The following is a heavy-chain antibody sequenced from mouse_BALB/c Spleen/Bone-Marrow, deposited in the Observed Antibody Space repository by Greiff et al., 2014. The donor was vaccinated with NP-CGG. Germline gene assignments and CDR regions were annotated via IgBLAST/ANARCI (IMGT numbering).Heavy chain of an antibody. V-gene: IGHV1-76*01. CDR1: GYTFTDYY. CDR2: IYPGSGNT. CDR3: ARSRGYAWFAY. J-gene: IGHJ3*01. Sequence: QVQLQQSGAELARPGASVKLSCKASGYTFTDYYINWVKQRTGQGLEWIGEIYPGSGNTYYNEKFKGKATLTADKSSSTAYMQLSSLTSEDSAVYVCARSRGYAWFAYWGQGTLVTVSA. D-gene: IGHD2-2*01.